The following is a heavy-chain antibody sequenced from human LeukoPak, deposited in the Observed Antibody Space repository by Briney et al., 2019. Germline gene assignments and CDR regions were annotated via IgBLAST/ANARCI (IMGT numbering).Heavy chain of an antibody. J-gene: IGHJ5*02. CDR2: TNPNSGNA. CDR1: GFTFTTYD. V-gene: IGHV1-8*01. CDR3: ARGPNKYDGGNSGSAWFDP. D-gene: IGHD4-23*01. Sequence: VASVKVSCKASGFTFTTYDINWVRQATGQGLEWMGWTNPNSGNAGYAQKFQGRVTMTRNTSISTAYMELSSLRSEDTAVYYCARGPNKYDGGNSGSAWFDPWGQGTLVTVSS.